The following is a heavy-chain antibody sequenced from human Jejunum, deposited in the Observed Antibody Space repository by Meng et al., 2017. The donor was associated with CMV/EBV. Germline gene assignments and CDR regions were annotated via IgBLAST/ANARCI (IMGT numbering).Heavy chain of an antibody. D-gene: IGHD3-10*01. Sequence: CKASGYDFIDYGISWVRQATGQGLEWMGWISPYTGNTNYAQKFQGRVTMTTDTSTSTAYMDLRSLRSDDTAVYYCARDNYLGEYFQNWGQGTLVTVSS. CDR1: GYDFIDYG. J-gene: IGHJ1*01. CDR2: ISPYTGNT. CDR3: ARDNYLGEYFQN. V-gene: IGHV1-18*01.